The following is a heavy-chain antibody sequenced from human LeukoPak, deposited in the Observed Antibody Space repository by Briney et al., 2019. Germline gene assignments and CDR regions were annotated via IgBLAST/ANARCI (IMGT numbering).Heavy chain of an antibody. CDR1: GFTFSGSA. J-gene: IGHJ4*02. D-gene: IGHD2-21*01. CDR2: IRSKANSYAT. CDR3: TRQAWRLTKIFDY. V-gene: IGHV3-73*01. Sequence: GGSLRLSCAASGFTFSGSAMHWVRQASVKGLEWVGRIRSKANSYATAYAASVKGRFTISRDDSKNTAYLQMNSLKTEDTAVYYCTRQAWRLTKIFDYWGQGTLVTVSS.